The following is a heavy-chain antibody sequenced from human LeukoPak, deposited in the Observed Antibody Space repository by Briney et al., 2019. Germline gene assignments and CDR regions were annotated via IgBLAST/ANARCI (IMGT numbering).Heavy chain of an antibody. D-gene: IGHD3-22*01. CDR1: GYTFTTYY. Sequence: GASVKVSCKASGYTFTTYYIHWVRQAPGQGLEWMGVINPSGGTTSYAQKFQGRVTMTRDTSTSTVYMELSSLTSGDTAVYYCARGGGGKSFTLIVVVSPSFDHWGQGTLVTVSS. CDR3: ARGGGGKSFTLIVVVSPSFDH. V-gene: IGHV1-46*01. J-gene: IGHJ4*02. CDR2: INPSGGTT.